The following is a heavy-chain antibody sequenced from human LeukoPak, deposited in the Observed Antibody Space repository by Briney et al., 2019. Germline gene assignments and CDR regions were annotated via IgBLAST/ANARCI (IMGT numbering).Heavy chain of an antibody. V-gene: IGHV3-30-3*01. D-gene: IGHD3-10*01. CDR3: AREPYGSGGYYFDY. CDR1: GFTFSSYA. Sequence: GGSLRLSCAASGFTFSSYAMHWVRQAPGKGLEWVAVISYDGSNKYYADSVKGRFTISRDNAKNSLYLQMNSLRAEDTAVYYCAREPYGSGGYYFDYWGQGTLVTVSS. J-gene: IGHJ4*02. CDR2: ISYDGSNK.